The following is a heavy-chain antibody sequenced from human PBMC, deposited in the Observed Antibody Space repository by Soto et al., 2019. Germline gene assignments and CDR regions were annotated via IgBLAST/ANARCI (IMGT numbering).Heavy chain of an antibody. Sequence: GGSLRLSCAASGFTFSSYAMHWVRQAPGKGLEWVAVISYDGSNKYYAHSVKGRFTISRDNSTNTLYLQMNRLRAEDMAVYYCAREGGSYYDSSGYSDHFDYWGQGTLVTVSS. CDR1: GFTFSSYA. CDR3: AREGGSYYDSSGYSDHFDY. J-gene: IGHJ4*02. D-gene: IGHD3-22*01. V-gene: IGHV3-30-3*01. CDR2: ISYDGSNK.